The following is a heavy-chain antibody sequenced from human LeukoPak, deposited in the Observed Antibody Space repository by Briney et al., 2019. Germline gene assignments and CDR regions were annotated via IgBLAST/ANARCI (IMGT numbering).Heavy chain of an antibody. CDR1: GFIFSNYG. CDR3: AKSGGPRTLRYFDWSVDAFDI. CDR2: ISDSAGTT. J-gene: IGHJ3*02. V-gene: IGHV3-23*01. Sequence: GGSLRLSCAASGFIFSNYGMSWVRQAPGKGLEWVSDISDSAGTTNYADFVKGRFTISRDNSKNTLCLQMNSLRAEDTAVYYCAKSGGPRTLRYFDWSVDAFDIWGQGTMVTVSS. D-gene: IGHD3-9*01.